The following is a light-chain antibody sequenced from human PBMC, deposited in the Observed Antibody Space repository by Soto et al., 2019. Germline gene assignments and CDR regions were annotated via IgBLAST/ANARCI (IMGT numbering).Light chain of an antibody. CDR3: QQYGSSLSIT. CDR1: QSVSSSY. Sequence: EIVLTQSPGTLSLSPGERATLSCRASQSVSSSYLAWYQQKPGQAPRLLIYGASSRATGIPDRFCGSGSGTDFTLTISRLELEDFAVYYCQQYGSSLSITFGQGTRLEIK. J-gene: IGKJ5*01. CDR2: GAS. V-gene: IGKV3-20*01.